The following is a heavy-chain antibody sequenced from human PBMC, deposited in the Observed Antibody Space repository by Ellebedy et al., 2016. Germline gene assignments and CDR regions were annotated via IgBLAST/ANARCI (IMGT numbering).Heavy chain of an antibody. CDR3: AKDPFMYYYGSGNYPFDP. CDR1: GFTFSCYS. J-gene: IGHJ5*02. Sequence: GESLKISCAASGFTFSCYSVNWVRQAPGKGLEWVSYISSSSSTMYYADSVKGRFTIYRDNAKNSLFLQMNSLRAEDTAVYYCAKDPFMYYYGSGNYPFDPWGQGTLVTVSS. CDR2: ISSSSSTM. D-gene: IGHD3-10*01. V-gene: IGHV3-48*01.